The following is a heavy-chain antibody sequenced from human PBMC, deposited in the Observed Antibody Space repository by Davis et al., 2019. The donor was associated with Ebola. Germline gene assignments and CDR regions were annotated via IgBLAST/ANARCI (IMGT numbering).Heavy chain of an antibody. CDR2: INPNDGRT. CDR1: GYRFTRYA. V-gene: IGHV1-46*03. J-gene: IGHJ3*02. Sequence: ASVKVSCKAAGYRFTRYAMNWVRQAPGQGLEWMGMINPNDGRTIYAQKFQGRVTVTRDTSTTTVYMDLSSLRSEDTALYYCTTPGGQDSGYDVFDIWGQGTMVTVSS. CDR3: TTPGGQDSGYDVFDI. D-gene: IGHD5-12*01.